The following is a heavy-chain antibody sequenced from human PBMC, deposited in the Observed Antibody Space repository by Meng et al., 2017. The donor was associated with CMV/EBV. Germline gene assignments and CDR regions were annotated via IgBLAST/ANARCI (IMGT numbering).Heavy chain of an antibody. CDR3: TRDFEVGATEDY. D-gene: IGHD1-26*01. CDR1: GFTFGDYA. Sequence: GGSLRLSCTASGFTFGDYAMSWVRQAPGKGLEWVGFIGSKAYGGTTEYAASVKGRFTISRDDSKSIAYLQMNSLKTEDTAVYYCTRDFEVGATEDYWGQGTLVTVSS. J-gene: IGHJ4*02. V-gene: IGHV3-49*04. CDR2: IGSKAYGGTT.